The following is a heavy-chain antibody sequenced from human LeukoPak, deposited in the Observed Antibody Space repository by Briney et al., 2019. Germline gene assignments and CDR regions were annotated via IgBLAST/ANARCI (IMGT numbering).Heavy chain of an antibody. J-gene: IGHJ4*02. Sequence: SETLSLTCTGSGGSISSGSYYWSWIRQPAGKGLEWIGRIYTSGSTNYNPSLKSRVTISVDTSKNQFSLKLSSVTAADTAVYYCARDSIYDFWSGYPTNYFDYWGQGTLVTVSS. CDR1: GGSISSGSYY. CDR2: IYTSGST. V-gene: IGHV4-61*02. D-gene: IGHD3-3*01. CDR3: ARDSIYDFWSGYPTNYFDY.